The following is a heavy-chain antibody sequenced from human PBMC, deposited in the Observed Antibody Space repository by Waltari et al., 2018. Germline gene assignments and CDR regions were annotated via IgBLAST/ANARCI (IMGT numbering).Heavy chain of an antibody. V-gene: IGHV3-48*03. D-gene: IGHD6-19*01. Sequence: EVQLVASGGGLVQPGGSLRLSCAASGFTFRIYEMNWVRQAPGKGLEWVSYISSSGSTIYYVGSVKGRFTISRDNAKNSLYLQMNSLRVEDTAVYYCARGEMAANYDYWGQGTLVTVSS. CDR1: GFTFRIYE. J-gene: IGHJ4*02. CDR3: ARGEMAANYDY. CDR2: ISSSGSTI.